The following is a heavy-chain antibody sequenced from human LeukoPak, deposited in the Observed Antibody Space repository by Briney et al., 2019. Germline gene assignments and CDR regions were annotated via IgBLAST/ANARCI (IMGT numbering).Heavy chain of an antibody. J-gene: IGHJ4*02. CDR2: IRYDGSNK. D-gene: IGHD3-10*01. CDR3: AKLWFGELLYSH. Sequence: GGSLRLPRAASGFTFSSYGMHWVRQAPGKGLEWVAFIRYDGSNKYYADSVKGRFTISRDNSKNTLYLQMNSLRAEDTAVYYCAKLWFGELLYSHWGQGTLVTVSS. CDR1: GFTFSSYG. V-gene: IGHV3-30*02.